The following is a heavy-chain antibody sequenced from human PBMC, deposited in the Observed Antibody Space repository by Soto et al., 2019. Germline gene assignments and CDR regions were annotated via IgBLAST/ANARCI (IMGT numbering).Heavy chain of an antibody. CDR3: ARDQAAGGTISRYFQD. CDR1: GFTFSSYA. V-gene: IGHV3-23*01. J-gene: IGHJ1*01. CDR2: ISGGGSTT. Sequence: GGSLRLSCEASGFTFSSYAMSWVRQAPGKGLEWVSGISGGGSTTYYADSVKGRFTISRDNSKNTLYLQVNSLRAEDTAVYYCARDQAAGGTISRYFQDWGQGTLVTISS. D-gene: IGHD6-13*01.